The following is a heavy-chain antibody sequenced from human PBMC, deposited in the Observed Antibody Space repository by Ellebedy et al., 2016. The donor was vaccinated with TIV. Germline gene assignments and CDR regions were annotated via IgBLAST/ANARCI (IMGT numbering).Heavy chain of an antibody. V-gene: IGHV3-7*01. CDR1: GFTFSSYG. Sequence: GESLKISCAASGFTFSSYGMHWVRQAPGKGLEWVANIKEDGSEKSYVDSVKGRFTISRDNAKNSLYLQMNSLRAEDTAVYYCAGPAAIGTKTFDYWGQGTLVTVSS. CDR3: AGPAAIGTKTFDY. CDR2: IKEDGSEK. D-gene: IGHD2-2*01. J-gene: IGHJ4*02.